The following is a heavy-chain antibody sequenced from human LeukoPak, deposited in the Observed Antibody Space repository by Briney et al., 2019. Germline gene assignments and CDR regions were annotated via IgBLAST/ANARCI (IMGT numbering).Heavy chain of an antibody. CDR2: IYYSGST. Sequence: SETLSLTCTVSGGSISSYYWSWIRQPPGKGLEWIGYIYYSGSTNYNPSLKSRVTISVDTSKNQFSLKLSSVTAADTAVYYCARQTYYYDSSGVFDYWGQGTLVTVSS. J-gene: IGHJ4*02. V-gene: IGHV4-59*08. CDR1: GGSISSYY. D-gene: IGHD3-22*01. CDR3: ARQTYYYDSSGVFDY.